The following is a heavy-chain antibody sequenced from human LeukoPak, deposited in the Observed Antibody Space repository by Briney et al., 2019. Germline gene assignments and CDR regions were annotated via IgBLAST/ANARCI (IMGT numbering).Heavy chain of an antibody. J-gene: IGHJ4*02. CDR2: ITSSGSI. D-gene: IGHD2-2*01. CDR3: AGPMGPAAIFGFDY. CDR1: GFTFTSYT. Sequence: GGSLRLSCAASGFTFTSYTMNWVRQAPRKGLEWVSSITSSGSISYSDSVKGRFTVSRDNAKNSLYLQMNSLRAEDTAVYYCAGPMGPAAIFGFDYWGQGTLVTVSS. V-gene: IGHV3-69-1*01.